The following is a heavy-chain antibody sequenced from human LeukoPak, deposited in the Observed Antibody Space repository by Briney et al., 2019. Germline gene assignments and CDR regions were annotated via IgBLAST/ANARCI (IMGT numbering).Heavy chain of an antibody. CDR1: GDSVSSNSAA. J-gene: IGHJ6*02. V-gene: IGHV6-1*01. D-gene: IGHD3-22*01. CDR2: TYYRSKWYN. CDR3: ARDISSSGYSGDYYYYYGMDV. Sequence: SQTPSLTCAISGDSVSSNSAAWNWIRQSPSRGLEWLGRTYYRSKWYNDYAVSVKSRITINPDTSKNQFSLQLNSVTPEDAAVYYCARDISSSGYSGDYYYYYGMDVWGQGTTVTVSS.